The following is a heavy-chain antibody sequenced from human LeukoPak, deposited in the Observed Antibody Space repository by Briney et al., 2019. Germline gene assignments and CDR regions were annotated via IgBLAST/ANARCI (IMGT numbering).Heavy chain of an antibody. V-gene: IGHV3-53*01. CDR3: AGDRGGWTY. J-gene: IGHJ4*02. D-gene: IGHD2-15*01. CDR1: GFTVSSNY. CDR2: ISGSGGST. Sequence: GGSLRLSCAASGFTVSSNYMSWVRQAPGKGLEWVSAISGSGGSTYYADSVKGRFTISRDNSKNTLFLQMNSLRAEDTAVYYCAGDRGGWTYWGQGTLVTVSS.